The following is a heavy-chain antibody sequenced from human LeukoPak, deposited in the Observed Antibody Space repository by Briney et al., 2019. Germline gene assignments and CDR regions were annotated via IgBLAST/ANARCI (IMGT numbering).Heavy chain of an antibody. CDR3: TTSVGGYGPYYFDY. CDR1: GFTFSNAW. Sequence: KPGGSLRLSCAASGFTFSNAWMSWVRQAPGKGLEWVGRIKSKTDGGTTDYAAPVKGRFTISRDDSKNTLYLQMSSLKTEDTAVYYCTTSVGGYGPYYFDYWGQGTLVTVSS. D-gene: IGHD5-12*01. CDR2: IKSKTDGGTT. V-gene: IGHV3-15*01. J-gene: IGHJ4*02.